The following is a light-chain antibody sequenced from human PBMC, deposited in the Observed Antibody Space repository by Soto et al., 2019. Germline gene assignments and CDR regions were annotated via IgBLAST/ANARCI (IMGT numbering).Light chain of an antibody. CDR1: SSVVGGYNY. CDR3: SSYTSRSTLVV. Sequence: SALTQPASVSGSPRQSLTISCTGTSSVVGGYNYVSWYKQHPGQAPELMIYDVSIRPSAVSNRFSGSKSGNTASLTISGLQAEDEADYYCSSYTSRSTLVVFGGGTKLTVL. CDR2: DVS. V-gene: IGLV2-14*01. J-gene: IGLJ2*01.